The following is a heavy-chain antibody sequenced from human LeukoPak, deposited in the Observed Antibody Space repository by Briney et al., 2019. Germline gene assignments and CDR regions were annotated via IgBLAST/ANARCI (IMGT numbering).Heavy chain of an antibody. D-gene: IGHD3-3*01. CDR3: AKDTTGAGDDFWSGYYTGPGL. J-gene: IGHJ4*02. CDR1: GFTFSSYW. CDR2: ISGSGGST. V-gene: IGHV3-23*01. Sequence: SGGSLRLSCAASGFTFSSYWMHWVRQAPGKGLEWVSAISGSGGSTHYADSVKGRFTISRDNSKNTLYLQMNSLRAEDTAVYYCAKDTTGAGDDFWSGYYTGPGLWGQGTLVTVSS.